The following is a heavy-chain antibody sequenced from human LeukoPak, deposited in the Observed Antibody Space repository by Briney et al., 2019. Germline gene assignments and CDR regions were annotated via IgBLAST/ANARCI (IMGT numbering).Heavy chain of an antibody. J-gene: IGHJ4*02. D-gene: IGHD1-14*01. V-gene: IGHV4-61*01. Sequence: SSETLSLTCTVSGDSISTSNSYWSWIRQPPGKGLEWIGYIYYSGSTNYNPSLKSRVTISVDTSKNQFSLKLSSVTAADTAVYYCAKPARTDYADYWGQGTLVTVSS. CDR2: IYYSGST. CDR3: AKPARTDYADY. CDR1: GDSISTSNSY.